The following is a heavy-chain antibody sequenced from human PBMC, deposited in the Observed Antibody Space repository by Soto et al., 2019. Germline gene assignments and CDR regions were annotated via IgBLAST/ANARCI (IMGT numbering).Heavy chain of an antibody. CDR2: INAGNGNT. D-gene: IGHD4-17*01. CDR3: ARYSTVTMSIFDY. Sequence: ASVKVSCKASGYTFTSYAMHWVRQAPGQRLEWMGWINAGNGNTKYSQKFQGRVTLTRDTSANTAYMELSSLRSEDTAVYYCARYSTVTMSIFDYWGQGTLVTVSS. V-gene: IGHV1-3*01. J-gene: IGHJ4*02. CDR1: GYTFTSYA.